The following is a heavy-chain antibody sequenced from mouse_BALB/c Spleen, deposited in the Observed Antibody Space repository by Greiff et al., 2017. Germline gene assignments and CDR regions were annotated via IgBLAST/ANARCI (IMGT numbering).Heavy chain of an antibody. CDR3: ARSGYDVDFAY. V-gene: IGHV14-3*02. J-gene: IGHJ3*01. CDR2: IDPANGNT. Sequence: VQLQQSGAELVKPGASVKLSCTAFGFNIKDTYMHWVKQRPEQGLEWIGRIDPANGNTKYDPKFQGKATITADTSSNTAYLQLSSLTSEDTAVYYCARSGYDVDFAYWGQGTLVTVSA. D-gene: IGHD2-14*01. CDR1: GFNIKDTY.